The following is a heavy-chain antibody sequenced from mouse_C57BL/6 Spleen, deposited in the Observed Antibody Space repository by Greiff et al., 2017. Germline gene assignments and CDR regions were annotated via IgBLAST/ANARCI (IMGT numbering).Heavy chain of an antibody. CDR3: ARSRGSGLSAY. CDR2: INPGSGGT. V-gene: IGHV1-54*01. D-gene: IGHD3-2*02. CDR1: GYAFTNYL. J-gene: IGHJ3*01. Sequence: QVQLQQSGAELVRPGTSVKVSCKASGYAFTNYLIEWVKQRPGQGLEWIGVINPGSGGTNYNEKFKGKATLTADKSSSTAYMQLSSLTSEDSAVYFCARSRGSGLSAYWGQGTLVTVSA.